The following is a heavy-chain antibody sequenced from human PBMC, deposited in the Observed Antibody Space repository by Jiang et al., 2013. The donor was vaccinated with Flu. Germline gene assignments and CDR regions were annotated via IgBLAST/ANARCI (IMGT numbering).Heavy chain of an antibody. CDR1: GYTFNNYA. CDR2: INAGNGDT. V-gene: IGHV1-3*01. Sequence: SGAEVKKPGASVKISCKASGYTFNNYAIHWLRQAPGQKLEWMGWINAGNGDTEYSQSFQDRVTITRDTSATTAYLELNSLRFEDTAIFYCAKLGCATTSCTHGDFDNWGQGTLVTVSS. J-gene: IGHJ4*02. D-gene: IGHD2-2*01. CDR3: AKLGCATTSCTHGDFDN.